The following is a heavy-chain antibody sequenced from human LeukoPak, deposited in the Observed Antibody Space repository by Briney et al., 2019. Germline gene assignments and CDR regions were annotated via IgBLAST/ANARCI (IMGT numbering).Heavy chain of an antibody. V-gene: IGHV4-34*01. D-gene: IGHD3-10*01. CDR3: ARARGPYYVSGSYYPSSSYFDY. CDR1: GGSFIGYY. J-gene: IGHJ4*02. Sequence: SQTLSLTCAVYGGSFIGYYWSSIRQPPRKGLEWSGEINHSVGTNDSPYLMSRVTISVAASKNQCSLKRSSVTAADTAVYYCARARGPYYVSGSYYPSSSYFDYWGQGTLVTVSS. CDR2: INHSVGT.